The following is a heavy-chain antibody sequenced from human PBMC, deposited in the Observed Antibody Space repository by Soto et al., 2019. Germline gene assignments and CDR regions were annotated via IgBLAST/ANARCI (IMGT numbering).Heavy chain of an antibody. CDR1: GYTFTSYA. Sequence: ASVKVSCKASGYTFTSYAMHWVRQAPGQRLEWMGWINTGNGNTKYSQKFQGRVTITRDTSASTAYMELSSLRSEDTAVYYCARVSYWCSGVSCSDAQVDTAMALDYWGE. CDR2: INTGNGNT. CDR3: ARVSYWCSGVSCSDAQVDTAMALDY. J-gene: IGHJ4*02. D-gene: IGHD2-15*01. V-gene: IGHV1-3*04.